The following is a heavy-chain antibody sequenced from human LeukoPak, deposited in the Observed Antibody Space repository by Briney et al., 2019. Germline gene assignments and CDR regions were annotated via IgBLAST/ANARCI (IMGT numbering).Heavy chain of an antibody. D-gene: IGHD2-2*01. Sequence: PGGSLRLSCAASGFTFSSNWMTWVRQAPGKGLEWVANIKQDGSEKYYVDSVKGRFTISRDNAKNSLYLQMNSLRAEDTAVYYCAREVDCSSTSCYPNFDYWGQGTLVTVSS. CDR3: AREVDCSSTSCYPNFDY. CDR2: IKQDGSEK. V-gene: IGHV3-7*01. CDR1: GFTFSSNW. J-gene: IGHJ4*02.